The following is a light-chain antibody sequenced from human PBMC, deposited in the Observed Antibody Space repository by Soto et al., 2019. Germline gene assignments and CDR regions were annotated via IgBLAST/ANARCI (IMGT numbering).Light chain of an antibody. J-gene: IGLJ1*01. CDR1: IDVVTAYYR. CDR3: SVYTRTSTYV. CDR2: DVS. Sequence: QSALTQPPSVSGSPGQSVPISCSGTIDVVTAYYRVSWYQQTPGTAPKLMIYDVSNRPSGVPDRFSGSRSGNTASLTISGLQAEDEGDYYCSVYTRTSTYVFGTGTKLTVL. V-gene: IGLV2-18*01.